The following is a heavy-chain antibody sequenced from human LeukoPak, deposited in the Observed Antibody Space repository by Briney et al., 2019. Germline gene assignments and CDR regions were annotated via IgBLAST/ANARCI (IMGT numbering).Heavy chain of an antibody. J-gene: IGHJ3*02. CDR2: IIPIFGTA. V-gene: IGHV1-69*13. D-gene: IGHD3-9*01. CDR3: ARGAHVLRYFDWLFPNDAFDI. CDR1: GGTFSSYT. Sequence: EASVKVSCKASGGTFSSYTISWVRQAPGQGLEWMGGIIPIFGTANYAQKFQGRVTITADESTSTAYMELSSLRSEDAAVYYCARGAHVLRYFDWLFPNDAFDIWGQGTMVTVSS.